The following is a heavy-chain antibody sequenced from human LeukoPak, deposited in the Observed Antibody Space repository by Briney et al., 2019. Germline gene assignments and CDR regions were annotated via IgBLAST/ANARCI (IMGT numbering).Heavy chain of an antibody. J-gene: IGHJ3*02. CDR1: GYTFTGYY. CDR3: ARDRQGEAFDI. D-gene: IGHD3-16*01. CDR2: INPNSGGT. Sequence: GASVKLSCKASGYTFTGYYMHWVRQAPGQGLEWMGWINPNSGGTNYGQKFQGRVTMTRDTSISTAYMELRRLRSDDTAVYYCARDRQGEAFDIWGQGTMVTVSS. V-gene: IGHV1-2*02.